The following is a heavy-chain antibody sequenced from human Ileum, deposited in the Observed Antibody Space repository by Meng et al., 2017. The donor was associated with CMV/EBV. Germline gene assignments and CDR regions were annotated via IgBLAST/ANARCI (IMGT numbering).Heavy chain of an antibody. Sequence: ASVKVSCKASGYTFSAYYMHWVRQAPGQGLEWMGWINPNSGDKKYAQKFQGRVTMTRDTSIRTAYMELSRLRSDDTAVYYCARGADFWSGYYARPDWWFDPWGQGTLVTVS. CDR2: INPNSGDK. J-gene: IGHJ5*02. D-gene: IGHD3-3*01. CDR1: GYTFSAYY. V-gene: IGHV1-2*02. CDR3: ARGADFWSGYYARPDWWFDP.